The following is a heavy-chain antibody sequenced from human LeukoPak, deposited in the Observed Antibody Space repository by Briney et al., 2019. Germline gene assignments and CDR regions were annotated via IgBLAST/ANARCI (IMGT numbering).Heavy chain of an antibody. V-gene: IGHV7-4-1*02. D-gene: IGHD5-12*01. CDR2: INTYTRNP. Sequence: ASVKVSCKASGYTFTTYVLNWVRQAPGQGFEWMGFINTYTRNPTYAQGFTGRFVFSLDTSVSTAYLQISSLKAEDTAVYYCARERGYSGYDFIPFDYWGQGTLVTVSS. CDR1: GYTFTTYV. J-gene: IGHJ4*02. CDR3: ARERGYSGYDFIPFDY.